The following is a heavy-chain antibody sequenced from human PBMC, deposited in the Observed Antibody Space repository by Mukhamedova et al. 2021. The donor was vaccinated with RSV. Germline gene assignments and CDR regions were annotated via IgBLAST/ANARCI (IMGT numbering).Heavy chain of an antibody. CDR2: IRSKAYGGTT. CDR3: TRDPDKRHYYDSSGSFDY. J-gene: IGHJ4*02. V-gene: IGHV3-49*02. D-gene: IGHD3-22*01. Sequence: GLEWVGFIRSKAYGGTTEYAASVKGRFTISRDDSKSIAYLQMNSLKTEDTAVYYWTRDPDKRHYYDSSGSFDYWGQGTLVTVSS.